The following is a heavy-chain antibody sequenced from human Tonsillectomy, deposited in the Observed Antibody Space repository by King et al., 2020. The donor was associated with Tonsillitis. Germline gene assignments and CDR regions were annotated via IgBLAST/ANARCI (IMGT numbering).Heavy chain of an antibody. Sequence: VQLVESGGGVVQPGRSLRLSCAASGFTFSNYGIHWVRQAPGKGLEWVAVISYDGSNKYYADSVKGRFTISRDNSKNTLFLQMNSLRAEDTAVYYCAKDREGCMDVWGQGPTVTVSS. J-gene: IGHJ6*02. CDR2: ISYDGSNK. CDR3: AKDREGCMDV. CDR1: GFTFSNYG. V-gene: IGHV3-30*18. D-gene: IGHD1-26*01.